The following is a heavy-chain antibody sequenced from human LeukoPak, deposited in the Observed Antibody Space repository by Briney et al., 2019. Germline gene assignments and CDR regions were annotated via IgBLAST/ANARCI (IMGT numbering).Heavy chain of an antibody. Sequence: ASVKVSCKASGYTFTSYDINWVRQATGQGLEWMGWMNPNSGNTGYAQKFQGSVTMTRNTSISTAYLEMSSLRSEDTAAYYCARGLLTGTGDYYYYYMDVWGKGTTVTISS. CDR1: GYTFTSYD. J-gene: IGHJ6*03. CDR2: MNPNSGNT. CDR3: ARGLLTGTGDYYYYYMDV. V-gene: IGHV1-8*01. D-gene: IGHD3-9*01.